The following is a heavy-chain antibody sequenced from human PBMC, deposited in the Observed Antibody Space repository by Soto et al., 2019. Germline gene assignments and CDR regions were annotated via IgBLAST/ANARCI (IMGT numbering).Heavy chain of an antibody. CDR2: ISYDASNK. J-gene: IGHJ4*02. D-gene: IGHD6-13*01. V-gene: IGHV3-30-3*01. Sequence: QVQLVESGGGVVQPGRSLRLSCAASGFTFSTYAMNWVRQAPGKGLEWVAAISYDASNKYYAGSVKGRFTISRDNYKNTLYRQMNSLRTEDTAMYYCARWVYAFDYWGQGTLVTVSS. CDR3: ARWVYAFDY. CDR1: GFTFSTYA.